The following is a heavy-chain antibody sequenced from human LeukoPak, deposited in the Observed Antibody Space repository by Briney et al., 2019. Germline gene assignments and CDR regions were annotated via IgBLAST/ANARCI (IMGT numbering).Heavy chain of an antibody. CDR2: ISWNSGSI. Sequence: GGSLRLSCAASGFTFDDYAMHWVRQAPGKGLEWVSGISWNSGSIGYADSVKGRFTISRDNAKNSLYLQMNSLRAEDMALYYSAKAYFDLGAFDIWGQGTMVTVSS. D-gene: IGHD3-9*01. J-gene: IGHJ3*02. V-gene: IGHV3-9*03. CDR3: AKAYFDLGAFDI. CDR1: GFTFDDYA.